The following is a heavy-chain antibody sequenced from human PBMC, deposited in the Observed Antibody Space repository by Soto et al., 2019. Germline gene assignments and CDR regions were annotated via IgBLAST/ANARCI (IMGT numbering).Heavy chain of an antibody. Sequence: GGSLRLSCAASGFTFSSYGMHWVRQAPGKGLEWVAVIWYDGSNKYYADSVRGRFTISRDNSKNTLYLQMNSLRAEDTAVYYCARDRGYSYGSYYYYYYGMDVWGQGTTVTVSS. J-gene: IGHJ6*02. D-gene: IGHD5-18*01. CDR1: GFTFSSYG. CDR2: IWYDGSNK. CDR3: ARDRGYSYGSYYYYYYGMDV. V-gene: IGHV3-33*01.